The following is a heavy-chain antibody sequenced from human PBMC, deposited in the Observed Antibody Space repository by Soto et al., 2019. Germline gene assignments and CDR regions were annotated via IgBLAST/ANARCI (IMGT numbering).Heavy chain of an antibody. D-gene: IGHD3-22*01. CDR1: GGSISSYY. Sequence: LSLTCTVSGGSISSYYWSWIRQPAGKGLEWIGRIYTSGSTNYNPSLKSRVTMSVDTSKNQFSLKLSSVTAADTAVYYCARAGSYYDSSGYYADYWGQGTLVTVSS. V-gene: IGHV4-4*07. CDR3: ARAGSYYDSSGYYADY. J-gene: IGHJ4*02. CDR2: IYTSGST.